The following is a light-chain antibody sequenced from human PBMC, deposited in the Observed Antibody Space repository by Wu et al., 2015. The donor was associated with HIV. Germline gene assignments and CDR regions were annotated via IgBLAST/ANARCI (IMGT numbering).Light chain of an antibody. CDR2: DGT. Sequence: EIVLTQSPATLSLSPGEGATLSCRASQTISSFLAWYQQRRGQTPRLLIYDGTHRAPGIPDRFRGFRSGTDFTLTIINAEPADSAIYYCQLRSSWPPFSFGQGTRTGDQT. CDR3: QLRSSWPPFS. V-gene: IGKV3-11*01. CDR1: QTISSF. J-gene: IGKJ2*01.